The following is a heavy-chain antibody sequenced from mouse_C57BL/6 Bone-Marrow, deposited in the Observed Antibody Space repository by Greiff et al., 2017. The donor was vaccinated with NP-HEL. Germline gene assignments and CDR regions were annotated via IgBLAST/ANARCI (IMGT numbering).Heavy chain of an antibody. CDR2: IDPSDSYT. J-gene: IGHJ3*01. Sequence: QVQLQQPGAELVMPGASVKLSCKASGYTFTSYWMHWVKQRPGQGLEWIGEIDPSDSYTTYNQKFKGKSTLTVDKSSSTAYMQLSSLTSEDSAVYYCARQGDGYSWFAYWGQGTLVTVSA. D-gene: IGHD2-3*01. CDR1: GYTFTSYW. V-gene: IGHV1-69*01. CDR3: ARQGDGYSWFAY.